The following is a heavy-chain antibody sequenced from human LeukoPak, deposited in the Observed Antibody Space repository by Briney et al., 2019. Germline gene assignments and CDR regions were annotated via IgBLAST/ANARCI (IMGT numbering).Heavy chain of an antibody. J-gene: IGHJ4*02. D-gene: IGHD1-1*01. CDR3: AKATRGYGEFDY. Sequence: SETLSLTCTVSGGSVSSGSYYWNWIRQPPGKGLEWIGYIYNSASTNYNPSLKSRVTISVDTSKNQFSLKLSSVTAADTAVYYCAKATRGYGEFDYWGQGTLVTVSS. CDR1: GGSVSSGSYY. CDR2: IYNSAST. V-gene: IGHV4-61*01.